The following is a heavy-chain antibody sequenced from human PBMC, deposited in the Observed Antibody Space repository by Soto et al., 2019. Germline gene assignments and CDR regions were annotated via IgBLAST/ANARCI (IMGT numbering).Heavy chain of an antibody. V-gene: IGHV3-7*01. Sequence: PGGSLRLSCAASGFTFSSYWMSLVRQAPGKGLEWVANIKQDGSEKYYVDSVKGRFTISRDNAKNSLYLQMNSLRAEDTAVYYCASGSSSWHDAFDIWGQGTMVTVSS. CDR2: IKQDGSEK. CDR1: GFTFSSYW. J-gene: IGHJ3*02. D-gene: IGHD6-13*01. CDR3: ASGSSSWHDAFDI.